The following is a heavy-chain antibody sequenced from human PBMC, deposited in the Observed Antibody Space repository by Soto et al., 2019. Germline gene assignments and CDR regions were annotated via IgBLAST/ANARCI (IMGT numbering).Heavy chain of an antibody. D-gene: IGHD3-16*01. CDR1: GDSVGNGPYY. V-gene: IGHV4-61*01. CDR2: IYYSGST. J-gene: IGHJ6*02. Sequence: QVRLQESGPGLVKPSETLSLSCLVSGDSVGNGPYYWSWIRQSPGEGLEWFAYIYYSGSTKVNPCLESRVYISIDMSKNQFFLELRSVTAADAAVYFCARVGSSCHSGGCYYYYGLGVWGQGTTVAISS. CDR3: ARVGSSCHSGGCYYYYGLGV.